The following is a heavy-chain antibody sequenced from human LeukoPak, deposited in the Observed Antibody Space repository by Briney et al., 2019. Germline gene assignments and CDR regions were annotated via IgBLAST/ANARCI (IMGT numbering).Heavy chain of an antibody. Sequence: ASVKVSCKASGYTFTSYYMHWVRQAPGQGLEWMGWINPNSGGTNYAQKFQGRVTMTRDTSISTAYMELSRLRSDDTAVYYCARGIVVITLDAFDIWGQGTMVTVSS. CDR1: GYTFTSYY. CDR3: ARGIVVITLDAFDI. J-gene: IGHJ3*02. D-gene: IGHD3-22*01. V-gene: IGHV1-2*02. CDR2: INPNSGGT.